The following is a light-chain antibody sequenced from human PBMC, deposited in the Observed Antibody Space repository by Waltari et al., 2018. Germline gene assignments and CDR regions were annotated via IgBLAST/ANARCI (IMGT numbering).Light chain of an antibody. CDR1: QSVNSW. J-gene: IGKJ1*01. CDR2: KAS. V-gene: IGKV1-5*03. Sequence: DIQMTQSPSTLSASIGDRVTITCRASQSVNSWVAWYQQKPGKAPKLLIYKASNLDSGVPSRFSGGGSGTEFTLTISSLQPDDFATYYCQQYNSYSLWTFGQGTKVEIK. CDR3: QQYNSYSLWT.